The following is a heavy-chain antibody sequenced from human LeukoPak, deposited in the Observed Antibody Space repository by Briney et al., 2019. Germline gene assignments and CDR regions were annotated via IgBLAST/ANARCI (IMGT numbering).Heavy chain of an antibody. D-gene: IGHD3-16*01. CDR1: GYSISSGYY. J-gene: IGHJ6*04. Sequence: SETLSLTCTVSGYSISSGYYWGWIRQPPGKGLEWIGSIYHSGSTYYNPSLKSRVTISVDTSKNQFSLKLSSVTAADTAVYYCARHVSAAGMDVWGKGTTVTVSS. V-gene: IGHV4-38-2*02. CDR2: IYHSGST. CDR3: ARHVSAAGMDV.